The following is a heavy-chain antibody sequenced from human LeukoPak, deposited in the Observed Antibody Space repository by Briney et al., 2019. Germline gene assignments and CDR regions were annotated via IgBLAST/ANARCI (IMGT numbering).Heavy chain of an antibody. J-gene: IGHJ4*02. Sequence: GSLRLSCAASGFTFSSYAMSWVRQARGKGLEWVSAISGSGGSTYYADSVKGRFTISRDNSKNTLYLQMNSLRAEDTAVYYCAKVFSSQAGLLWFGESLHFDYWGQGTLVTVSS. CDR3: AKVFSSQAGLLWFGESLHFDY. CDR2: ISGSGGST. V-gene: IGHV3-23*01. D-gene: IGHD3-10*01. CDR1: GFTFSSYA.